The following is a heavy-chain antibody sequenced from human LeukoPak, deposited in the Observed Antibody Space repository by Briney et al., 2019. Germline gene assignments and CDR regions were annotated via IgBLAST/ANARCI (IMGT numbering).Heavy chain of an antibody. CDR3: ARGSVVVTATRHDAFDI. CDR2: ISAYNGNT. CDR1: GYTFTSYA. V-gene: IGHV1-18*01. J-gene: IGHJ3*02. D-gene: IGHD2-21*02. Sequence: WASVKVSCKASGYTFTSYAMNWVRQAPGQGLEWMGWISAYNGNTNYAQKLQGRVTMTTDTSTSTAYMELRSLRSDDTAVYYCARGSVVVTATRHDAFDIWGQGTMVTVSS.